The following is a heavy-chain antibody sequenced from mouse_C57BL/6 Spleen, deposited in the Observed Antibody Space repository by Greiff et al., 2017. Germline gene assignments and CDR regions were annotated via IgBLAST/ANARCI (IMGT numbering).Heavy chain of an antibody. D-gene: IGHD2-4*01. V-gene: IGHV1-64*01. CDR2: IHPNSGST. J-gene: IGHJ2*01. CDR3: ANDDYDDGVDY. CDR1: GYTFTSYW. Sequence: QVQLQQPGAELVKPGASVKLSCKASGYTFTSYWMHWVKQRPGQGLEWIGMIHPNSGSTKYNEKFKSKATLTVDKSSSTAYMQLSSLTSEDSAVYYCANDDYDDGVDYWGQGTTLTVSS.